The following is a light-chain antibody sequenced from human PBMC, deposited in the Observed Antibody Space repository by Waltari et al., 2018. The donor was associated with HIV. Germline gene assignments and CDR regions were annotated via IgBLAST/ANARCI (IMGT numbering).Light chain of an antibody. CDR2: DVS. Sequence: YALTQPASVSGSPRQSITLSCTVTSSSVGSYTNLPWYQQHPGKAPKLMIYDVSNRPSGVSNRFSGSKSGNTASLTISGLQADDEADYYCSSYTSSSAVVFGGGTKLTVL. V-gene: IGLV2-14*01. CDR1: SSSVGSYTN. J-gene: IGLJ2*01. CDR3: SSYTSSSAVV.